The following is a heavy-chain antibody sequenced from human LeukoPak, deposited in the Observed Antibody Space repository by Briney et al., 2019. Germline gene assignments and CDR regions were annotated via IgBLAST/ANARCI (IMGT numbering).Heavy chain of an antibody. CDR3: ARSCSGTYYYFDY. CDR1: GGSISRYY. J-gene: IGHJ4*02. D-gene: IGHD1-26*01. V-gene: IGHV4-59*01. CDR2: IYYSGST. Sequence: SETLSLTCTVSGGSISRYYWSWTRQPPGKGLEWIGYIYYSGSTNYNPSLKSRVTKSVDTSKNQFSLKLTTVTAADTAVYFCARSCSGTYYYFDYWGQGILVTVSS.